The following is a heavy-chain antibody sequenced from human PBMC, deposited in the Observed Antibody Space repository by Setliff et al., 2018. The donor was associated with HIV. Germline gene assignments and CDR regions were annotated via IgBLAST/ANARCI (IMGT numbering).Heavy chain of an antibody. CDR3: ARAAAEGVVIIHYFDY. CDR1: GGSISSTNW. CDR2: IYHSGSF. Sequence: ETLSLTCAVSGGSISSTNWWTWVRQPPGKGLEWIGEIYHSGSFHYNPSLKSRVTISVDKSKNQFSLRLNSVTAADTAMYYCARAAAEGVVIIHYFDYWGQGTLVTVSS. V-gene: IGHV4-4*02. D-gene: IGHD3-3*01. J-gene: IGHJ4*02.